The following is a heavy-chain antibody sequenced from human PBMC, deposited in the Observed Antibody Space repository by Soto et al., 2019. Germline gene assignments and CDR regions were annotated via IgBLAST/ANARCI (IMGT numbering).Heavy chain of an antibody. Sequence: PGGSLGLSCAASGFTLNNYAMNWLRQAPGRGLEWVSIIGPNGDSTYYSDSVKGRFTISRDNSQNTVFLQMNSLRAEDTAIYFCAKVRLTDCLRYAPRLWGQGTLVTVSS. CDR2: IGPNGDST. J-gene: IGHJ3*01. CDR1: GFTLNNYA. V-gene: IGHV3-23*01. CDR3: AKVRLTDCLRYAPRL. D-gene: IGHD2-8*01.